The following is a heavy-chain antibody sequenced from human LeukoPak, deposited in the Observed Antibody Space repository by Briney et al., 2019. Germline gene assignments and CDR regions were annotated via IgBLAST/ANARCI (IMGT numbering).Heavy chain of an antibody. Sequence: GASVKVSCKASGYTFTSYGISWVRQAPGQGLEWMGWISAYNGNTNYAQKLQGRVTMTTDTSTSTAYMELRSLRSDDTAVYYCARDGSVVGEYPFSDYWGQGTLVTVSS. CDR2: ISAYNGNT. J-gene: IGHJ4*02. CDR1: GYTFTSYG. D-gene: IGHD3-10*01. V-gene: IGHV1-18*04. CDR3: ARDGSVVGEYPFSDY.